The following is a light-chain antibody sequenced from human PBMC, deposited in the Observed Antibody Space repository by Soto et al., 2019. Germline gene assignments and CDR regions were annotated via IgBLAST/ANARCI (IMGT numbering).Light chain of an antibody. Sequence: QSVLTQPPSVSGGPGQRVTISCTGSSSNIGAGYDVHWYQQLPGTAPKLLIYGNSNRPSGVPDRFSGSKSGTSASLAITGLQAEDEADYDCQSYDSSLSGQGVFGTGTKVTVL. CDR1: SSNIGAGYD. J-gene: IGLJ1*01. V-gene: IGLV1-40*01. CDR3: QSYDSSLSGQGV. CDR2: GNS.